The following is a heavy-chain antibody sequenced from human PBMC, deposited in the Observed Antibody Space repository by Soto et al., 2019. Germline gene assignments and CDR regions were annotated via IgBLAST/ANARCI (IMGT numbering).Heavy chain of an antibody. CDR1: GGSISSSSYY. V-gene: IGHV4-39*01. D-gene: IGHD3-9*01. J-gene: IGHJ5*02. CDR2: IYYSGST. Sequence: SETLSLTCTVSGGSISSSSYYWGWIRQPPGKGLEWIGSIYYSGSTYYNPSLKSRVTISVDTSKNQFSLKLSSVTAADTAVYYCARNYFARFDPWGQGTLVTVSS. CDR3: ARNYFARFDP.